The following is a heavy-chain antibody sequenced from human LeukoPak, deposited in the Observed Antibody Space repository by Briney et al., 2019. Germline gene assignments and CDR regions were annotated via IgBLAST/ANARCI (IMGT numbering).Heavy chain of an antibody. Sequence: KPSETLSLTCTVSGGSISSYYWSWIRQPPGKCLEWIGHIYYSGSTYYNPSLKSRVTISVDTSKNQFSLKLSSVTAADTAVYYCARRFAGYCSGGCCLRRTLDIWGQGTMVTVSS. CDR2: IYYSGST. J-gene: IGHJ3*02. CDR3: ARRFAGYCSGGCCLRRTLDI. D-gene: IGHD2-15*01. CDR1: GGSISSYY. V-gene: IGHV4-59*06.